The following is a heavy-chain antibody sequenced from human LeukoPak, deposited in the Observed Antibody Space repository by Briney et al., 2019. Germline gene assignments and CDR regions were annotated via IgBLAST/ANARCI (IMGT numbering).Heavy chain of an antibody. D-gene: IGHD3-10*01. Sequence: SETLSLTCVVSGGSISRGSYYWNWIRQPAGKGLEWMGRIYNSGSTNYNPSLKSRVTISADMSRNQLSLQLTSVTAADTAMYYCARQTFGALYFDSWGQGALVIVSS. CDR2: IYNSGST. CDR3: ARQTFGALYFDS. V-gene: IGHV4-61*02. J-gene: IGHJ4*02. CDR1: GGSISRGSYY.